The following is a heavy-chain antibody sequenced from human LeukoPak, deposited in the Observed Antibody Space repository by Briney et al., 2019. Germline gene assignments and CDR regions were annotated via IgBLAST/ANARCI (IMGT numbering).Heavy chain of an antibody. D-gene: IGHD3-3*01. J-gene: IGHJ4*02. CDR3: ARDGITIFGVVQRASDY. Sequence: GGSLRPSCAASGFTATSKYMRWGRKAGGKGLGLGSVIYSGGSTYYADSVKGRFTISRDNSKNTLYLQMSSLRAEDTAVYYWARDGITIFGVVQRASDYWGQGTLVTVSS. V-gene: IGHV3-66*02. CDR1: GFTATSKY. CDR2: IYSGGST.